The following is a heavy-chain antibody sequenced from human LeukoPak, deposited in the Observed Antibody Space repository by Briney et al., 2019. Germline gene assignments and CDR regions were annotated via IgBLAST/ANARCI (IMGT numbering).Heavy chain of an antibody. J-gene: IGHJ6*02. CDR1: GYTLTELS. Sequence: ASVKVSCKVSGYTLTELSMHWVRQAPGKGLEWMGGFDTEDGETIYAQKFQGRVTMTEDTSTDAAYMELSSLRSEDTAVYYCATGPDYYYYYGMDVWGQGTTVTVSS. CDR2: FDTEDGET. CDR3: ATGPDYYYYYGMDV. V-gene: IGHV1-24*01.